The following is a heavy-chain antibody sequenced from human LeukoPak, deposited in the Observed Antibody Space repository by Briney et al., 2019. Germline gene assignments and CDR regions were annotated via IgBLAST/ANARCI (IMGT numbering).Heavy chain of an antibody. CDR3: ARAKHDNRNWFDP. Sequence: SEALSLTCTVSGGSISSSSYYWGWIRQPPGKGLEWIGYIYYSGTTYYNPSLKSRVTISIDTSKNQFSLKLSSVTAADTAVYYCARAKHDNRNWFDPWGQGTLVTISS. J-gene: IGHJ5*02. D-gene: IGHD1-14*01. V-gene: IGHV4-30-4*08. CDR2: IYYSGTT. CDR1: GGSISSSSYY.